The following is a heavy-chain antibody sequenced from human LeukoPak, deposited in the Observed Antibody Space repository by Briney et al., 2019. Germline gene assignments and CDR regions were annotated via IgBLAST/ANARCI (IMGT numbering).Heavy chain of an antibody. CDR3: ARHRYYYYYMDV. CDR2: IYYSGST. J-gene: IGHJ6*03. Sequence: SETLSLTCAVYGGSFSSYYWGWIRQPPGKGLEWIGSIYYSGSTYYNPSLKSRVTISVDTSKNQFSLKLSSVTAADTAVYYCARHRYYYYYMDVWGKGTTVTISS. V-gene: IGHV4-39*01. CDR1: GGSFSSYY.